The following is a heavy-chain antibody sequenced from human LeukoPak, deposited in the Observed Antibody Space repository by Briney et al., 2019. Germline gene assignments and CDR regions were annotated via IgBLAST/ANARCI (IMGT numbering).Heavy chain of an antibody. CDR1: GFTFSNYA. CDR2: IIGSGGST. Sequence: GGSLRLSCAAPGFTFSNYAMSWVRQAPGKGLEWVSAIIGSGGSTYYADSVKGRFTVSRDNSKSTLYLQMNSLRAEDTALYYCAKWGDYDVLTGYYVPDYWGQGTLVTVSS. J-gene: IGHJ4*02. CDR3: AKWGDYDVLTGYYVPDY. D-gene: IGHD3-9*01. V-gene: IGHV3-23*01.